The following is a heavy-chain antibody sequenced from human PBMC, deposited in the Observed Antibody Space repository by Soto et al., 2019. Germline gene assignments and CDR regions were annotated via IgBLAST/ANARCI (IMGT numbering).Heavy chain of an antibody. Sequence: LRLSCAASGFTFSDYYMSWIRQAPGKGLEWVSYISSSSSYTNYADSVKGRFTISRDNAKDSLYLQMNSLRAEDTAVYYCARDWGVRNIVVVPADYWGQGTLVTVSS. J-gene: IGHJ4*02. V-gene: IGHV3-11*06. CDR3: ARDWGVRNIVVVPADY. D-gene: IGHD2-2*01. CDR1: GFTFSDYY. CDR2: ISSSSSYT.